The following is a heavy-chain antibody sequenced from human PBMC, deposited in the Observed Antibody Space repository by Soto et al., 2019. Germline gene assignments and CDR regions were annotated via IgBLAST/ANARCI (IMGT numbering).Heavy chain of an antibody. J-gene: IGHJ4*02. CDR2: IWYDGSNK. CDR3: AREDIAAAGTLDY. CDR1: GFTFSSYG. Sequence: LRLSCAASGFTFSSYGMHWVRQAPGKGLEWVAVIWYDGSNKYYADSVKGRFTISRDNSKNTLYLQMNSLRAEDTAVYYCAREDIAAAGTLDYWGQGTLLTVSS. V-gene: IGHV3-33*01. D-gene: IGHD6-13*01.